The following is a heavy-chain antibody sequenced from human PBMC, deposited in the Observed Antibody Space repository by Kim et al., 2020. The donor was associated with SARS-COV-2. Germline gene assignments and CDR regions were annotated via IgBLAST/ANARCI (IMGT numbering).Heavy chain of an antibody. CDR2: IYHSGST. J-gene: IGHJ4*02. V-gene: IGHV4-38-2*02. CDR1: GYSISSGYY. D-gene: IGHD3-22*01. CDR3: ARWIRITMTYFDY. Sequence: SETLSLTCTVSGYSISSGYYWGWIRQPPGKGLEWIGSIYHSGSTYYNPSLKSRVTISVDTSKNQFSLKLSSVTAADTAVYYCARWIRITMTYFDYWGQGT.